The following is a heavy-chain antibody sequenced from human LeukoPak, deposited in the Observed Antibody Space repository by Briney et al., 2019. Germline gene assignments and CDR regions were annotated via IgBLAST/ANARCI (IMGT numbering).Heavy chain of an antibody. CDR3: VKSNSRYQPWTLDI. Sequence: PSETPSLTCTVSSGSFRTYYWSWIRQPPGKGLEGIGYIFYNEDTSYNPSLKSRVTISVDTSNNQLSLKVNSVTAADTAMYYCVKSNSRYQPWTLDIWGRGTMVTVSS. CDR2: IFYNEDT. CDR1: SGSFRTYY. J-gene: IGHJ3*02. V-gene: IGHV4-59*01. D-gene: IGHD2-2*01.